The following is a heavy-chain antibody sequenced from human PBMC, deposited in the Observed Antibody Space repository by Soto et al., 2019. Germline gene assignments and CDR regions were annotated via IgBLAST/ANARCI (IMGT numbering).Heavy chain of an antibody. CDR3: ARSSGYYLIDDY. V-gene: IGHV1-3*05. D-gene: IGHD3-22*01. J-gene: IGHJ4*02. CDR2: INAGNGNT. CDR1: GYTFTNYA. Sequence: QVQLVQSGAEEKKPGASVKVSCKASGYTFTNYAMHWVRQAPGHRLEWMGWINAGNGNTKYSQKFQGRVTITRDTSACPAYMELSSLRSEDTAVYYCARSSGYYLIDDYWGQGTLVTVSS.